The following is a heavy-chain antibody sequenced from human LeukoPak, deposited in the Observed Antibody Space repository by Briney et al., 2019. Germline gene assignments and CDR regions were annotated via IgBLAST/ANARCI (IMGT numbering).Heavy chain of an antibody. CDR1: GFTFSSYW. V-gene: IGHV3-7*01. J-gene: IGHJ4*02. Sequence: GGSLRLSCAASGFTFSSYWMSWVRQAPGKGLEWVANIKQDGSEKYYVDSVKGRFTISRDNAKNSLYLQMNSLRAEDTAVYYCARIRYDILTGYSDYWGQGTLVTVSS. CDR2: IKQDGSEK. CDR3: ARIRYDILTGYSDY. D-gene: IGHD3-9*01.